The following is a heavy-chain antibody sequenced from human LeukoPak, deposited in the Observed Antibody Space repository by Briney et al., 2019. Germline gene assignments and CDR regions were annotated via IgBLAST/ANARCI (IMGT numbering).Heavy chain of an antibody. CDR2: IYHSGST. D-gene: IGHD1-26*01. CDR3: ARHLWELWGRYLDY. CDR1: GYSISSGYY. V-gene: IGHV4-38-2*01. J-gene: IGHJ4*02. Sequence: KPSETLSLTCAVSGYSISSGYYWGWIRQPPGKGLEWIGSIYHSGSTYYNPSLKSRVTISVDTSKNQFSLKLSSVTAADTAVYYCARHLWELWGRYLDYWGQGTLVTVSS.